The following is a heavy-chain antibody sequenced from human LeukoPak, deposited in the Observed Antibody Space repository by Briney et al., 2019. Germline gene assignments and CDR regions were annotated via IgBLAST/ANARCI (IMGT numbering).Heavy chain of an antibody. D-gene: IGHD6-19*01. J-gene: IGHJ5*02. CDR2: INHSGST. V-gene: IGHV4-34*01. CDR1: GGSFSGYY. CDR3: ARGGVGRGWYRS. Sequence: PSETLSLTCAVYGGSFSGYYWSWIRQPPGKGLEWIGEINHSGSTNYNPSLKSRVTISVDTSKNQFSLKLSSVTAADTAVYYCARGGVGRGWYRSWGQGTMVTVSS.